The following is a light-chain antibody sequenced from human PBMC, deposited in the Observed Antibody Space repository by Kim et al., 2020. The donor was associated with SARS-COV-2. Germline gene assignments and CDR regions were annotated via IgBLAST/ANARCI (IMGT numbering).Light chain of an antibody. CDR2: DSS. CDR3: EHSINVPRT. V-gene: IGKV3-11*02. CDR1: KRVANY. J-gene: IGKJ4*01. Sequence: LSTAERASPSFSADKRVANYLAWYHRKPCPAPRLLIYDSSERATGMPATFSVSGSGRHFSLTISSLEPVDIAVYYCEHSINVPRTFGGWTTVESK.